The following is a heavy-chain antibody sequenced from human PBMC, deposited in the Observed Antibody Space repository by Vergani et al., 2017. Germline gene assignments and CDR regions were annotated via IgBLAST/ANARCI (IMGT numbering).Heavy chain of an antibody. J-gene: IGHJ5*02. CDR3: ARHSXVEWLVKLGWIDP. V-gene: IGHV4-39*01. Sequence: QLQLHESGPGLVKPSATLSLTCSVSGASIRSSNNYWGWIRQPPGKGLEWISSIYYSGSTYYNPSLKSQVTISVDTSKNQFSLKMSSVTAADTAVYFCARHSXVEWLVKLGWIDPWGQGILVTVSS. CDR1: GASIRSSNNY. D-gene: IGHD6-19*01. CDR2: IYYSGST.